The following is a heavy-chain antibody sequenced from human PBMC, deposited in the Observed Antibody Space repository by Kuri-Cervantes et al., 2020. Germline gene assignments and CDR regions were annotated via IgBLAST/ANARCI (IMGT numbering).Heavy chain of an antibody. V-gene: IGHV3-73*01. J-gene: IGHJ5*02. CDR2: IRSKANSYAT. CDR1: GFTFSGSA. D-gene: IGHD3-3*01. Sequence: GESLKISCAASGFTFSGSAMHWVRQAPGKGLEWVGRIRSKANSYATAYAASVKGRFTISRDDSKDTAYLQMNSLKTEDTAVYYCTLPFYDFWSGYRDWWFAPWGQGTLVTVSS. CDR3: TLPFYDFWSGYRDWWFAP.